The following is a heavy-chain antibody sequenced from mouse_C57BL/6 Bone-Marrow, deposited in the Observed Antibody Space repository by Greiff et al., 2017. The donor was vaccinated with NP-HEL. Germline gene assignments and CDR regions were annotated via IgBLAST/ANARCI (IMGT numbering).Heavy chain of an antibody. CDR3: ASPPYYSNYVYYAMDY. J-gene: IGHJ4*01. V-gene: IGHV1-82*01. CDR1: GYAFSSSW. CDR2: IYPGDGDT. D-gene: IGHD2-5*01. Sequence: VQLVESGPELVKPGASVKISCKASGYAFSSSWMNWVKQRPGKGLEWIGRIYPGDGDTNYNGKFKGKATLTADKSSSTAYMQLSSLTSEDSAVYFCASPPYYSNYVYYAMDYWGQGTSVTVSS.